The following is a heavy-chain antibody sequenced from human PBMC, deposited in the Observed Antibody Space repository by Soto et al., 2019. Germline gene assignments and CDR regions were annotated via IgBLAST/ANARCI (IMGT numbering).Heavy chain of an antibody. Sequence: KTSETLSLTCAVSGYSISSGYYWGWIRQPPGKGLEWIGSIYHSGSTYYNPSLKSRVTISVDTSKNQFSLKLSSVTAADTAVYYCARGDYDILTGYYPLHAFDIWGQGTMVTDSS. CDR2: IYHSGST. V-gene: IGHV4-38-2*01. D-gene: IGHD3-9*01. CDR3: ARGDYDILTGYYPLHAFDI. CDR1: GYSISSGYY. J-gene: IGHJ3*02.